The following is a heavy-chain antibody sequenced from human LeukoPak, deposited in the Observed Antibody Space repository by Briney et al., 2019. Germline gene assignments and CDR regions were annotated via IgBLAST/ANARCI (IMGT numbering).Heavy chain of an antibody. CDR3: ARVYCSGGTCSFGY. CDR2: IYYSGST. V-gene: IGHV4-39*01. J-gene: IGHJ4*02. D-gene: IGHD2-15*01. CDR1: GGSISSSSYY. Sequence: SETLSLTCTVSGGSISSSSYYWGWIRQPPGKGLEWIGSIYYSGSTYYNPSLKSRATISVDTSKHQFSLRLSSVTAADTAVYYCARVYCSGGTCSFGYWGQGTLVTVSS.